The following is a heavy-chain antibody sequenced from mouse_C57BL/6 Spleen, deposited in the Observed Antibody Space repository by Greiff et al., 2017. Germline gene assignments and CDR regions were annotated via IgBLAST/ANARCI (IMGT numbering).Heavy chain of an antibody. Sequence: VKDRFTISRDDSQSMLYLQMNNLKTEDTAMYYCVRGPYYAMDYWGQGTSVTVSS. J-gene: IGHJ4*01. CDR3: VRGPYYAMDY. V-gene: IGHV10-3*01.